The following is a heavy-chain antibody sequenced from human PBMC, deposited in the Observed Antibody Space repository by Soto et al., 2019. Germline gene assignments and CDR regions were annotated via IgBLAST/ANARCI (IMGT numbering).Heavy chain of an antibody. Sequence: QITLKESGPTLVKPTQTLTLTCTFSGFSFSTRGVGVGWIRQPPGKALEWLALLYWDDAKRYSPSLMSRLTITKDPSKNQVVMTMSNMDSVDTARYYCVSVSFPNWFDPWGQGTLVTVSS. V-gene: IGHV2-5*02. CDR2: LYWDDAK. CDR3: VSVSFPNWFDP. J-gene: IGHJ5*02. CDR1: GFSFSTRGVG. D-gene: IGHD3-10*01.